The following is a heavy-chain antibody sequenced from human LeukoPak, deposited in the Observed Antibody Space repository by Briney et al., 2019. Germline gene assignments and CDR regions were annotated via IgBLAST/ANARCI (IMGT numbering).Heavy chain of an antibody. CDR3: ASQDYSNFDY. CDR2: IKQDGSQK. Sequence: GGSLRLSCAASGFTFSGYWMSWVRQAPGKGLEWVANIKQDGSQKYYMDSVKGRFTISRDNAKNSLYLQMNSLRAEDTAVYYCASQDYSNFDYWGQGTLVTVSS. CDR1: GFTFSGYW. J-gene: IGHJ4*02. D-gene: IGHD4-11*01. V-gene: IGHV3-7*01.